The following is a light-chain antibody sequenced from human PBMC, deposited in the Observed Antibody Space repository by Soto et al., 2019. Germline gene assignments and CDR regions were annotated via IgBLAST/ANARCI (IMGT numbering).Light chain of an antibody. CDR2: GAS. CDR3: QQYGNSPIT. Sequence: DIVLTQSPGPLSFSPGERSTLSCLASQSVTNNYLAWYQQKPGQAPRLLIDGASSRATGVPDRFSGTGSGTDFTLTISRLEPEDFAVFYCQQYGNSPITFGQGTRLEIK. J-gene: IGKJ5*01. V-gene: IGKV3-20*01. CDR1: QSVTNNY.